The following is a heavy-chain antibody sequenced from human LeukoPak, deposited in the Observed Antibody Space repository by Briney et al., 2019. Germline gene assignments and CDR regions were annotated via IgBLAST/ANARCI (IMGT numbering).Heavy chain of an antibody. D-gene: IGHD6-13*01. CDR2: IIPILGIA. Sequence: SVKVSCKASGGTFSSYAISWVRQAPGQGLEWMGRIIPILGIANYAQKFQGRVTITADKSTSTAYMELSSLRSEDTAVYYCARVQQLDAFDIWGQGTMVTVSS. J-gene: IGHJ3*02. CDR3: ARVQQLDAFDI. CDR1: GGTFSSYA. V-gene: IGHV1-69*04.